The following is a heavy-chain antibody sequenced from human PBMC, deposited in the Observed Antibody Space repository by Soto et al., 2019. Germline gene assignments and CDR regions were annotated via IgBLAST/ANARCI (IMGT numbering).Heavy chain of an antibody. D-gene: IGHD4-17*01. CDR3: TRAHGDYAGIDY. J-gene: IGHJ4*02. V-gene: IGHV1-18*01. Sequence: VSVKVCCKAPGDTFTTYGISWVRQAPGKGLEYVGWISAFNGNTNYAQKLQGRVTMTTDTSTSTAYMELTHLRSDDTAVYYCTRAHGDYAGIDYWGQGTLVTVSS. CDR2: ISAFNGNT. CDR1: GDTFTTYG.